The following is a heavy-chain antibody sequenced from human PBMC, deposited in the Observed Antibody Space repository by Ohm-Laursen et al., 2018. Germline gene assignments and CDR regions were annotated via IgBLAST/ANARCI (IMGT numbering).Heavy chain of an antibody. CDR2: IRSKANSYAT. CDR1: GFTFSGSA. CDR3: TRHGNMDY. J-gene: IGHJ4*02. V-gene: IGHV3-73*01. Sequence: SLRLSCTASGFTFSGSAMHWVRQASGKGLEWVGRIRSKANSYATAYAASVKGRFTISRDDSKNTAYLQMNSLKTEDTAVYYCTRHGNMDYWGQGTLVTVSS.